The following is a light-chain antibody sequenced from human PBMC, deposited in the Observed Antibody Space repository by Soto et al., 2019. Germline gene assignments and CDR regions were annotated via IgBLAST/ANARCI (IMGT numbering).Light chain of an antibody. CDR2: WAS. Sequence: DIVMSQSPDSLAVSLGERATIKCKSSQSLYYTSNKRNYLAWYQQKPGHRPRLLISWASTRESGVPDRFSAGGSGTDFTLTITNLQADDVATYYCHQYFSAPQAFGGGTKVEI. CDR1: QSLYYTSNKRNY. V-gene: IGKV4-1*01. J-gene: IGKJ4*01. CDR3: HQYFSAPQA.